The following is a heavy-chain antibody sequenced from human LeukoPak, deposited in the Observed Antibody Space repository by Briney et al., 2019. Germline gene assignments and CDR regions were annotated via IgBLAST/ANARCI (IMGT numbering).Heavy chain of an antibody. D-gene: IGHD5-12*01. J-gene: IGHJ6*03. CDR3: ARGYSGYGGYYYYYMDV. V-gene: IGHV3-20*04. CDR2: INWNGGTT. CDR1: GFTFDDYG. Sequence: PGGSLRLSCAASGFTFDDYGMSWVRHAPGKGMEWVCGINWNGGTTVYADSVKGRFPISRDNAKTPLHLQMNSLRAEDTALYYCARGYSGYGGYYYYYMDVWGKGTTVTVSS.